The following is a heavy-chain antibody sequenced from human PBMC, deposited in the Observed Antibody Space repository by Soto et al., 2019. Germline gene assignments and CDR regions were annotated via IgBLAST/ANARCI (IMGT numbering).Heavy chain of an antibody. CDR3: AKSHTTSGWYVTTDY. J-gene: IGHJ4*02. D-gene: IGHD6-19*01. V-gene: IGHV3-9*01. CDR1: GFTFGDYA. CDR2: ISWNSGSI. Sequence: EVQLVESGGGLVQPGRSLRLSCVASGFTFGDYAMQWVRQAPGKGLEWVSAISWNSGSIDYADSVKGRFTISRDNAKNSLYLQMNSLRAEDTAWYYCAKSHTTSGWYVTTDYWGQGTRVTVSS.